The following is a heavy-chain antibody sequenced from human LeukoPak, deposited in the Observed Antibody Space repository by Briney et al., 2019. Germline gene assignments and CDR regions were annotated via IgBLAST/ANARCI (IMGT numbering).Heavy chain of an antibody. V-gene: IGHV3-15*01. CDR2: IKSKTDGGTT. D-gene: IGHD4-23*01. J-gene: IGHJ6*03. CDR1: GLTFSSYW. CDR3: TTKSYGGNSHYYYYYMDV. Sequence: GGSLRLSCAASGLTFSSYWMSWVRQAPGKGLEWVGRIKSKTDGGTTDYAAPVKGRFTISRDDSKNTLYLQMNSLKTEDTAVYYCTTKSYGGNSHYYYYYMDVWGKGTTVTVSS.